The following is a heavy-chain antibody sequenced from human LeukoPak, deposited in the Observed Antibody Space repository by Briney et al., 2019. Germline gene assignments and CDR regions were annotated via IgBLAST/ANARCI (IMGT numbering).Heavy chain of an antibody. J-gene: IGHJ3*02. V-gene: IGHV3-23*01. CDR1: GFTFSSYA. CDR3: AKDNDYDYVWGSYPLRAFDI. Sequence: PGGSLRLSCAASGFTFSSYAMSWVRQAPGKGLEWVSAISGSGGSTYYADSVKGRFTISRDNSKNTLYLQMNSLRAEDTAVYYCAKDNDYDYVWGSYPLRAFDIWGQGTMVTVSS. CDR2: ISGSGGST. D-gene: IGHD3-16*02.